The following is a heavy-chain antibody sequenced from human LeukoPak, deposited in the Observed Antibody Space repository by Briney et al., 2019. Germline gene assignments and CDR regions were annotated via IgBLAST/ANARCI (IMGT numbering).Heavy chain of an antibody. CDR2: ISGSGDST. CDR3: AKSELIAVAGTFHY. D-gene: IGHD6-19*01. CDR1: GFTFTSYV. Sequence: PGGSLRLSCAASGFTFTSYVMSWVRQAPGEGLEWVSAISGSGDSTYYADSVKGRFTISRDNSKNTLYLQMNSLRAEDTAVYYCAKSELIAVAGTFHYWGQGTLVTVSS. V-gene: IGHV3-23*01. J-gene: IGHJ4*02.